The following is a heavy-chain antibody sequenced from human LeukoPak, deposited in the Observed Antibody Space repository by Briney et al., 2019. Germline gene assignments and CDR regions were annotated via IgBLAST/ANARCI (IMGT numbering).Heavy chain of an antibody. V-gene: IGHV1-8*01. J-gene: IGHJ5*02. CDR2: MNPNSGNT. CDR3: ARTPIAAAGTWFDP. Sequence: GASVKVSCKASGYTFTSYDVNWVRQATGQGLEWMGWMNPNSGNTGYAQKFQGRVTMTRNTSISTAYMELSSLRSEDTAVYYCARTPIAAAGTWFDPWGQGTLVTVSS. D-gene: IGHD6-13*01. CDR1: GYTFTSYD.